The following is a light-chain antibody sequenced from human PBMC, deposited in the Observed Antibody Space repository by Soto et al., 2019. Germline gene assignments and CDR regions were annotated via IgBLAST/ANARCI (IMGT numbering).Light chain of an antibody. CDR3: SSYTSGSTLVV. Sequence: QSVLTQPASVSGSPGQSITISCTGTSSDVGGYNYVSWYQQHPGKAPKLMIHEVSNRPSEVSNRFSGSKSGNTASLTISGLQAEDEGNYYCSSYTSGSTLVVFGAGTKLTVL. J-gene: IGLJ2*01. V-gene: IGLV2-14*01. CDR2: EVS. CDR1: SSDVGGYNY.